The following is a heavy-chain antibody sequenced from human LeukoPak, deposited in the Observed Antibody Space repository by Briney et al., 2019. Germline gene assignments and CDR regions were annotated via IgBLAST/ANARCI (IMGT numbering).Heavy chain of an antibody. Sequence: SETLSLTCAVYGGSFSGYYWSWIRQPPGKGLEWIGEINHSGSTNYNPSLKSRVTISVDTSKNQFSLKLSSVTAADTAVYYCARVTRLLWSPFDYWGQGTLVTVSS. CDR3: ARVTRLLWSPFDY. D-gene: IGHD3-10*01. CDR1: GGSFSGYY. CDR2: INHSGST. V-gene: IGHV4-34*01. J-gene: IGHJ4*02.